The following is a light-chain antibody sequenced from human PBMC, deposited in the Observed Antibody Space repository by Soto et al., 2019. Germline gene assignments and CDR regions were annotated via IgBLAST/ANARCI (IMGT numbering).Light chain of an antibody. CDR1: QSISSN. J-gene: IGKJ4*01. CDR2: GAS. Sequence: EIVMTQSPATLSVSPGERATLSCRASQSISSNLAWYQQKPGQAPRLLIYGASTRATGFPARFSGSGSGTDFTLTISSLQSEDFAVYYCQQYNNWPRATFGGGTKVETK. CDR3: QQYNNWPRAT. V-gene: IGKV3-15*01.